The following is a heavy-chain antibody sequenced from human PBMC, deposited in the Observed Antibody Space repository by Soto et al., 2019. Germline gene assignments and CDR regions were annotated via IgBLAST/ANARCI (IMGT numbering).Heavy chain of an antibody. Sequence: PGGSLRLSCAASGFTFSSYAMHWVRQAPGKGLEWVAVISYGGSNKYYADSVKGRFTISRDNSKNTLYLQMNSLRAEDTAVYSCARDLLRRWLQFGFDYWGQGTLVTVSS. V-gene: IGHV3-30-3*01. CDR3: ARDLLRRWLQFGFDY. CDR2: ISYGGSNK. D-gene: IGHD5-12*01. J-gene: IGHJ4*02. CDR1: GFTFSSYA.